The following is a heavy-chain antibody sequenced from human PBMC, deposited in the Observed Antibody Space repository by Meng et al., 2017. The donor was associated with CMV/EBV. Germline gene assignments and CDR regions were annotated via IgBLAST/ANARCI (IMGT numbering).Heavy chain of an antibody. CDR2: ISSSGSTI. D-gene: IGHD3-3*01. CDR1: GFTFSSYE. J-gene: IGHJ4*02. V-gene: IGHV3-48*03. CDR3: ARVGTIFRGYYFDY. Sequence: GESLKISCAASGFTFSSYEMNWVRQAPGKGLEWVSYISSSGSTIYYADSVKGRFTISRDNAKNSLYLQMNSLRAEDTAVYYCARVGTIFRGYYFDYWGQGTPVTVSS.